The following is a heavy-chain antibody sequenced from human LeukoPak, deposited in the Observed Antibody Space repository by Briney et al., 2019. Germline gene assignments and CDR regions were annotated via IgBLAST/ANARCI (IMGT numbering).Heavy chain of an antibody. Sequence: PGGSLRLSCAASGFTFSSYAMSWVRQAPGKGLEWVAVISYDGSNKYYADSVKGRFTISRDNSKNTLYLQMNSLRAEDTAVYYCARDGEGHPGPHWGQGTLVTVSS. CDR1: GFTFSSYA. J-gene: IGHJ4*02. V-gene: IGHV3-30-3*01. CDR3: ARDGEGHPGPH. CDR2: ISYDGSNK.